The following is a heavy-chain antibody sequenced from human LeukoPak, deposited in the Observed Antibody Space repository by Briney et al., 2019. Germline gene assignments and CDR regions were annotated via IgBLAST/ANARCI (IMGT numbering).Heavy chain of an antibody. J-gene: IGHJ5*02. CDR2: INPKSGDT. CDR1: GCTFIDYY. Sequence: ASVKVSCTASGCTFIDYYIHWVRQAPGQGLEWMGWINPKSGDTNYAQKFQDRVTMTRDTSTSTGYMELRSLRSEDTAVYYCGRGIQSFDPWGQGTLVTVSS. V-gene: IGHV1-2*02. CDR3: GRGIQSFDP.